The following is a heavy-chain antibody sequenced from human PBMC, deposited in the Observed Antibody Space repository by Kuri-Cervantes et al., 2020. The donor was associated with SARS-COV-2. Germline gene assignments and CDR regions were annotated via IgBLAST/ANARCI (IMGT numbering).Heavy chain of an antibody. Sequence: GGSLRLSCAASGFTFSGSAMHWVRQASGKGLVWVGRIRSKANSYATAYAASVKGRFTISRDDSKNTAYLQMNSLKTEDTAVYYCTSVYYDFWSGYYGAFDIWGQGTMVTVSS. CDR1: GFTFSGSA. CDR3: TSVYYDFWSGYYGAFDI. CDR2: IRSKANSYAT. D-gene: IGHD3-3*01. J-gene: IGHJ3*02. V-gene: IGHV3-73*01.